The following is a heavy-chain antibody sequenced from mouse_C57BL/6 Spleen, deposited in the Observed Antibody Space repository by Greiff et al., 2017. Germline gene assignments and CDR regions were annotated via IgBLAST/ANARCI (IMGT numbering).Heavy chain of an antibody. V-gene: IGHV1-72*01. CDR2: IDPNSGGT. CDR1: GYTFTSYW. Sequence: QVQLQQPGAELVKPGASVKLSCKASGYTFTSYWMHWVKQRPGRGLEWIGRIDPNSGGTKYTEKFKSKATLTVDKPSSTAYMQLSHLTSEDSAVSYCARQYITTVAFDYWGQGATLTVSS. CDR3: ARQYITTVAFDY. D-gene: IGHD1-1*01. J-gene: IGHJ2*01.